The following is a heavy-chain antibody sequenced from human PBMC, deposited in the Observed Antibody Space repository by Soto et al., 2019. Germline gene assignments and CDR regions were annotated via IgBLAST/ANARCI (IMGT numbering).Heavy chain of an antibody. CDR1: GYTFISYD. CDR3: ARGDGYIFDY. J-gene: IGHJ4*02. V-gene: IGHV1-8*01. Sequence: QVQLVQSGAEVKKPGASVKVSCKASGYTFISYDINWVRQATGQGLEWKGWMNPNTGDTGYAQKFQGRVTMTRNTSINTANLELSSLRSDDTAVYFCARGDGYIFDYWGQGTLVTVSS. CDR2: MNPNTGDT. D-gene: IGHD5-12*01.